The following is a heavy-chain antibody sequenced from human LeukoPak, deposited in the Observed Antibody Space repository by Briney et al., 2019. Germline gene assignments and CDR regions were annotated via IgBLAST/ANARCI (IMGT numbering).Heavy chain of an antibody. CDR2: ISLVSGYI. J-gene: IGHJ5*02. D-gene: IGHD1-26*01. CDR3: ASILYSGSNNWFDP. CDR1: GFTFSSYS. V-gene: IGHV3-21*01. Sequence: PGGSLRLSCAASGFTFSSYSMNWVRQAPGRRLEWVSSISLVSGYIYYAESVKGRFTISRDNAKNSLYLQMNSLRVEDTAVYYCASILYSGSNNWFDPWGQGTLVTVSS.